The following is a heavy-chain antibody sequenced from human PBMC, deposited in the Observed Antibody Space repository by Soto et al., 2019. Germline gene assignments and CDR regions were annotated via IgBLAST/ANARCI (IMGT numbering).Heavy chain of an antibody. CDR1: GFTFTSYG. CDR2: IWYDGSNK. Sequence: QMHLVESGGGVVQPGRSQTLSCVASGFTFTSYGIHWVRQAPGKGLEWVAVIWYDGSNKYYGDSVKGRFSISRDSSKNTVYLEMNSLRAEETAVYYCVRDRRFLEWLDYGGQGARVSVSS. CDR3: VRDRRFLEWLDY. J-gene: IGHJ4*02. D-gene: IGHD3-3*01. V-gene: IGHV3-33*01.